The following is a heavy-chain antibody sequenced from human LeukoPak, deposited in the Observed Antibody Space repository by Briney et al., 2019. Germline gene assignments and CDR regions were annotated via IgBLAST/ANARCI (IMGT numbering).Heavy chain of an antibody. CDR2: INWNGGST. CDR1: GFTFDDYG. Sequence: GGSLRLSCAASGFTFDDYGMSWVRQAPGKGLEWVSGINWNGGSTGYADSVKGRFTISRDNAKNSLYLQMNSLRAEDTALYYCARGDYYDSSGYFVFDYWGQGTLVTVSS. V-gene: IGHV3-20*04. J-gene: IGHJ4*02. CDR3: ARGDYYDSSGYFVFDY. D-gene: IGHD3-22*01.